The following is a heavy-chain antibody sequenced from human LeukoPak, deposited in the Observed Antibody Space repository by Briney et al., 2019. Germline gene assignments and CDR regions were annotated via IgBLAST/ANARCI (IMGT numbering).Heavy chain of an antibody. D-gene: IGHD3-10*01. CDR2: IRYDGSNK. CDR1: GFTFSSYG. Sequence: PGGSLRLSCAASGFTFSSYGMHWVRQAPGKGLEWVAFIRYDGSNKYYADSMKGRFTISRDNSKNTLYLQMNSLRAEDTAVYYCAKDRRGDYYYYMDVWGKGTTVTVSS. CDR3: AKDRRGDYYYYMDV. V-gene: IGHV3-30*02. J-gene: IGHJ6*03.